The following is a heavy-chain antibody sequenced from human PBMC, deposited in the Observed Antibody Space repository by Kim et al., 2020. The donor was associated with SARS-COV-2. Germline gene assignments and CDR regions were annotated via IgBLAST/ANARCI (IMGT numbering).Heavy chain of an antibody. Sequence: SETLSLTCTVSGGSISSYYWSWIRQPPGKGLEWIGYIYSSGSPNYNPSLKSLVTISVDTSKNQFSLKLSSVTAADTDVYYCARETITMVRGDYYYYGMDVWGQGTTVTVSS. CDR2: IYSSGSP. D-gene: IGHD3-10*01. CDR1: GGSISSYY. J-gene: IGHJ6*02. V-gene: IGHV4-59*01. CDR3: ARETITMVRGDYYYYGMDV.